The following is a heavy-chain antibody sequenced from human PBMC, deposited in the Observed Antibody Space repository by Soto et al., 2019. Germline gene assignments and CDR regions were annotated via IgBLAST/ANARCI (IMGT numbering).Heavy chain of an antibody. V-gene: IGHV4-34*01. CDR2: INHSGST. CDR1: GGSFSGYY. D-gene: IGHD6-6*01. CDR3: ARGRQLAGGSFDP. Sequence: SETLSLTCAVYGGSFSGYYWSWIRQPPGKGLEWIGEINHSGSTNYNPSLKSRVTISVDTSKNQFSLKLSSVTAADTAVYYCARGRQLAGGSFDPWGQGTLVTVSS. J-gene: IGHJ5*02.